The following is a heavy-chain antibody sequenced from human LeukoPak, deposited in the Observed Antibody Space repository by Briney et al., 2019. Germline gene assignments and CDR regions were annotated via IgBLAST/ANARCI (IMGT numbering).Heavy chain of an antibody. J-gene: IGHJ4*02. CDR3: ARTQRVSGVRGVRQGY. Sequence: ASVKVSCKASGYTFTSYGISWVRQAPGQGLEWMGWISAYNGNTNYAQKLQGRVTMTTDTSTSTAYMELRSLRSDDTAVYYCARTQRVSGVRGVRQGYWGQGTLVTVSS. CDR2: ISAYNGNT. CDR1: GYTFTSYG. D-gene: IGHD3-10*01. V-gene: IGHV1-18*01.